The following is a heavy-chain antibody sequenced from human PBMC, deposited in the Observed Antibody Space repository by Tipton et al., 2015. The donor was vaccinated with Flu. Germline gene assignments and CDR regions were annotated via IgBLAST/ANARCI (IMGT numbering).Heavy chain of an antibody. V-gene: IGHV4-39*07. J-gene: IGHJ4*02. CDR2: IYYSGNT. D-gene: IGHD3-10*01. CDR3: ARGYHGSGNYSPVGIDS. Sequence: TLSLTCTVSGGSINSGSYYWAWIRQPPGKGLEWIGSIYYSGNTYYNPSLKSRVGISIDTSRKQFSLKLSSVTAADTAVYYCARGYHGSGNYSPVGIDSWGQGTLVTVSS. CDR1: GGSINSGSYY.